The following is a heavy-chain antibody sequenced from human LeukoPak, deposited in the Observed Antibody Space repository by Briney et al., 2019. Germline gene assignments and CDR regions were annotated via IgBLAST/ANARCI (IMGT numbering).Heavy chain of an antibody. CDR2: IYHSGST. CDR3: ARDGPHSYYYYYMDA. Sequence: KPSETLSLTCTVSGYSISSGYYWGWIRQPPGKGLEWIGSIYHSGSTYYNPSLKSRVTISVDTSKNQFSLKLSSVTAADTAVYYCARDGPHSYYYYYMDAWVKGTTVTVSS. CDR1: GYSISSGYY. J-gene: IGHJ6*03. V-gene: IGHV4-38-2*02. D-gene: IGHD4-11*01.